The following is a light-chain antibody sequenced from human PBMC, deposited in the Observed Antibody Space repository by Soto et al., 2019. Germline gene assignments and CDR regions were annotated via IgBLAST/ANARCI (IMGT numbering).Light chain of an antibody. CDR3: QQYKSHSS. Sequence: DIQMTQSPSTLSASVGGRVTITCRASQSVSSWLAWYQQKPGKAPKLLISKASTLESGVPSRFSGSESGTEFTLTFSSLQPDDFASYYCQQYKSHSSFGQGTKLEIK. J-gene: IGKJ2*01. CDR2: KAS. CDR1: QSVSSW. V-gene: IGKV1-5*03.